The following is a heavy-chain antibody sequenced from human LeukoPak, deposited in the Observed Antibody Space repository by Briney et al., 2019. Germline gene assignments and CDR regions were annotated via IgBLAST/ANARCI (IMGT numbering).Heavy chain of an antibody. J-gene: IGHJ4*02. CDR2: IYYSGST. CDR3: AREKASGTKYCSGGSCYFDY. Sequence: PSETLSLTCTVSGGSISSGGYYWSWIRQHPGKGLEWIGYIYYSGSTYYNPSLKSRVTISVDTSKNQFSLKLSSVTAADTAVYYCAREKASGTKYCSGGSCYFDYWGQGTLVTVSS. CDR1: GGSISSGGYY. V-gene: IGHV4-31*03. D-gene: IGHD2-15*01.